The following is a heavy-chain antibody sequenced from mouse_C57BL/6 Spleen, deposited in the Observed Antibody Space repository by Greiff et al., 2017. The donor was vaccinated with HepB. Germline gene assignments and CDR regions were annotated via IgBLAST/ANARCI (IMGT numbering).Heavy chain of an antibody. CDR3: ASLYYDYYFDY. CDR2: INPNNGGT. V-gene: IGHV1-26*01. CDR1: GYTFTDYY. D-gene: IGHD2-4*01. J-gene: IGHJ2*01. Sequence: VQLQQSGPELVKPGASVKISCKASGYTFTDYYMNWVKQSHGKSLEWIGDINPNNGGTSYNQKFKGKATLTVDKSSSTAYMELRSLTSEDSAVYYCASLYYDYYFDYWGQGTTLTVSS.